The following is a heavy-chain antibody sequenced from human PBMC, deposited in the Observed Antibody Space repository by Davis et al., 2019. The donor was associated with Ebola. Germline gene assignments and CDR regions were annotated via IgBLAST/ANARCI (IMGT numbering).Heavy chain of an antibody. CDR1: GFTFSSYA. D-gene: IGHD3-22*01. CDR2: ISGSGGTT. J-gene: IGHJ4*02. Sequence: GGSLRLSCAASGFTFSSYAMSWVRQAPGKGLEWVSSISGSGGTTYYADSVEGRFTISRDNSRHTVFLQMNSLRAEDTALYYCVKGGGYFDTSGYPFDYWGQGTLVTVSS. V-gene: IGHV3-23*01. CDR3: VKGGGYFDTSGYPFDY.